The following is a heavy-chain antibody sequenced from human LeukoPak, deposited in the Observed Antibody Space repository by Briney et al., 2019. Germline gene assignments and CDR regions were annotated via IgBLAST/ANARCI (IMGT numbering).Heavy chain of an antibody. CDR3: ARNPRSGTIFGVVIIERDENYYMDV. Sequence: ASVTVSCKASGYTFTSYDINWVRQAAGQGLEWMGWMNPNSGNTVYAQKFQGRVTITRNTSISTAYMELSSLRSEDTAVYYCARNPRSGTIFGVVIIERDENYYMDVWGKGTTVTVSS. J-gene: IGHJ6*03. V-gene: IGHV1-8*03. D-gene: IGHD3-3*01. CDR1: GYTFTSYD. CDR2: MNPNSGNT.